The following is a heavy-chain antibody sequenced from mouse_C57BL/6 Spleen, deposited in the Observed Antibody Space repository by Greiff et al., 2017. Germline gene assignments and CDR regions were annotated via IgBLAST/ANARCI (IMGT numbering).Heavy chain of an antibody. V-gene: IGHV1-80*01. CDR2: IYPEDGDT. J-gene: IGHJ3*01. CDR3: ARVGSSARFTD. D-gene: IGHD1-1*01. Sequence: VQLQQSGAELVKPGASVKISCKASGYAFSSYWMNWVKQRPGKGLEWIGQIYPEDGDTNYNGKFKGKATLTADKSSSTAYMQLSSVTSEASAVDVCARVGSSARFTDWGQGTLGTVSA. CDR1: GYAFSSYW.